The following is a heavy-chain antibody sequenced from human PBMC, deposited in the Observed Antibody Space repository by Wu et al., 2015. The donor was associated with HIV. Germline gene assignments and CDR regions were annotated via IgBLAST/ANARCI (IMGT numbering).Heavy chain of an antibody. J-gene: IGHJ4*02. V-gene: IGHV4-34*01. CDR1: GGSFSGYQ. Sequence: QVQLQQWGAGLLKPSETLSLTCAVCGGSFSGYQWSWIRQTPGKGLEWIGEINHGGSTNSNPSLRSRVNMLVDTSKNQFSLKLTSVTAADTAIYYCARGSATVTNYYFDYWGRERWSPSPQ. CDR3: ARGSATVTNYYFDY. CDR2: INHGGST. D-gene: IGHD4-17*01.